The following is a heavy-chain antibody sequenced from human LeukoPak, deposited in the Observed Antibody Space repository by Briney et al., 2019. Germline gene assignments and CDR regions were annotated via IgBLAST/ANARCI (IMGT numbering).Heavy chain of an antibody. J-gene: IGHJ6*02. CDR1: GYTFTSYG. D-gene: IGHD2-21*02. V-gene: IGHV1-18*01. Sequence: ASVKVSCKASGYTFTSYGISWVRQAPGQGLEWMGRISAYNGNTNYAQKLQGRVTMTTGTSTSTAYMELRSLRSDDTAVYYCARDHQPLLGYYYGMDVWGQGTTVTVSS. CDR2: ISAYNGNT. CDR3: ARDHQPLLGYYYGMDV.